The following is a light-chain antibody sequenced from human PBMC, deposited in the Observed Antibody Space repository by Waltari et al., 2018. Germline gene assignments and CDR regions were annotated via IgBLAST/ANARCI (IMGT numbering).Light chain of an antibody. V-gene: IGKV3-20*01. CDR1: QSIGRY. J-gene: IGKJ1*01. Sequence: EIVLTQSPGTLSLSPGERATLSCRASQSIGRYLVWYQQKPGQAPRLLIYGASSRAAGIPDRFSGSGSGTDFSLTISRLEPEDFAVYYCQNHERLPAVFDQGTKVEIK. CDR2: GAS. CDR3: QNHERLPAV.